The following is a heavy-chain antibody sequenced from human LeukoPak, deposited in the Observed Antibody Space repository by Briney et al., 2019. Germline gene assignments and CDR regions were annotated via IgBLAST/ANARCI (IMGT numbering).Heavy chain of an antibody. V-gene: IGHV3-11*01. CDR2: ISPVGNTK. J-gene: IGHJ4*02. CDR1: GFTFNDYY. CDR3: TRDREPRSSQYYFDS. Sequence: GGSLRLSCAGTGFTFNDYYMAWVRQAPGKGLEWLSYISPVGNTKYYADSVKGRFTISRDNAKKSLYLQMNSLRAEDTAVYYCTRDREPRSSQYYFDSWGQGTLVTVSS. D-gene: IGHD1-14*01.